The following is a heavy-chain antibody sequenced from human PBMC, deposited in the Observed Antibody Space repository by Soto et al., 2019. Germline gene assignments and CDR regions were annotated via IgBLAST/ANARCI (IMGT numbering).Heavy chain of an antibody. D-gene: IGHD6-19*01. CDR2: ISHSGST. J-gene: IGHJ4*02. CDR1: GGSISSGGHS. CDR3: ARGGLLPDY. Sequence: PSETLSLTCAVSGGSISSGGHSWSWIRQPPGKGLEWIGYISHSGSTYYNSSLKSRVTISVDRSKNQFSLKLSSVTAADTAVYYCARGGLLPDYWGQGTLVTVSS. V-gene: IGHV4-30-2*01.